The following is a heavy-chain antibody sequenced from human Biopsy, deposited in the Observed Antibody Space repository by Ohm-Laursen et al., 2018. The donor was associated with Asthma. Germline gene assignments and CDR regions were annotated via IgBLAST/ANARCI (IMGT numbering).Heavy chain of an antibody. V-gene: IGHV3-21*01. D-gene: IGHD3-10*01. CDR1: GFDFSGYT. CDR2: ISGLSRYK. CDR3: ARDFTIGSGSPFHF. Sequence: SLRLSCAAPGFDFSGYTMNWVRQAPGKGLEWVSSISGLSRYKYYSDSLRGRVTISRDNAKSSLHLQMSSLRAEDTAVYFCARDFTIGSGSPFHFWGPGTLVTVSS. J-gene: IGHJ4*01.